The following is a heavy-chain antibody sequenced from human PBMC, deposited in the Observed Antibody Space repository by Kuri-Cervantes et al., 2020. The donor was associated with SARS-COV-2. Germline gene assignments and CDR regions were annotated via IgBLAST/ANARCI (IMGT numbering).Heavy chain of an antibody. Sequence: GESLKISCAASGFTFSGHWIHWVRQAPGKGLVWVSRINPDGSYTNNADSVKGRFTLSRDNAKNMLFLQMNSLRAEDTAVYYCVRDGDHWNFDYWGQGTRVTVSS. V-gene: IGHV3-74*01. CDR2: INPDGSYT. CDR1: GFTFSGHW. CDR3: VRDGDHWNFDY. D-gene: IGHD1-1*01. J-gene: IGHJ4*02.